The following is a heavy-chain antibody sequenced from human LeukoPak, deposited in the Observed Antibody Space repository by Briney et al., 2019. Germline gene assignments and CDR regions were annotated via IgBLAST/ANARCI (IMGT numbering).Heavy chain of an antibody. CDR2: INPNSGGT. J-gene: IGHJ4*02. Sequence: ASVKVSCKASGYTFTGYYMHWVRQAPGQGLEWMGWINPNSGGTNYAQKFQGRVTMTRDTSISTAYMELSRLRSDDTAVYYCARVWYYYDSSGQNFDYWGQGTLVTVSS. CDR3: ARVWYYYDSSGQNFDY. V-gene: IGHV1-2*02. CDR1: GYTFTGYY. D-gene: IGHD3-22*01.